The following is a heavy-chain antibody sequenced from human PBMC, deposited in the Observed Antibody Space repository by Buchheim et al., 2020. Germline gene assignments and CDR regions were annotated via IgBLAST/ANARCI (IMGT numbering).Heavy chain of an antibody. D-gene: IGHD3-3*01. CDR2: ISFDGTKK. Sequence: QVQLVESGGGVVQPGRSLRLSCEASGFTFRTYGMNWVRQAPGKGLEWVAVISFDGTKKYYAESVKGRFTISRDNSKNMLYLQMDSLRAEDTAVYYCARDPNESGYYDFWSGYGYWFDPWGQGTL. V-gene: IGHV3-33*08. CDR1: GFTFRTYG. CDR3: ARDPNESGYYDFWSGYGYWFDP. J-gene: IGHJ5*02.